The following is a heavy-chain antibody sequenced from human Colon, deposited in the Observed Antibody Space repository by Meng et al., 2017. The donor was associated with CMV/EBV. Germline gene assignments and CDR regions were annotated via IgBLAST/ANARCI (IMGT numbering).Heavy chain of an antibody. CDR1: ELTFSNYA. CDR2: ISYDGDNT. J-gene: IGHJ4*02. CDR3: ARIHYDSWSGYYRDY. Sequence: GGSLRLSCAASELTFSNYAFHWVRQAPGKGLEWVAVISYDGDNTYYADSVKGRFTVSRDNSKNTLYLQMNSLRPEDTAVYSCARIHYDSWSGYYRDYWGQGALVTVSS. V-gene: IGHV3-30-3*01. D-gene: IGHD3-3*01.